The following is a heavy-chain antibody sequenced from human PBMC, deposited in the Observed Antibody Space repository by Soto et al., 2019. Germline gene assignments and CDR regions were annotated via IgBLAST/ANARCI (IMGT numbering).Heavy chain of an antibody. CDR1: SGSVSSYH. CDR3: ARSGGSFNFDY. CDR2: MYTRGST. J-gene: IGHJ4*02. V-gene: IGHV4-4*07. D-gene: IGHD2-15*01. Sequence: PSETLSLTCTVSSGSVSSYHRSWIRQPPGKGLEWIGRMYTRGSTNYNPSLKSRVTMSVDTSKNQFSLKLTSVTAADTAVYDCARSGGSFNFDYWGQGTLVTVSS.